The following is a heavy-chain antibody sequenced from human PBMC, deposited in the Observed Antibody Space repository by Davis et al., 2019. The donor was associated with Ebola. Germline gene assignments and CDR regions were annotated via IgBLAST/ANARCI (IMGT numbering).Heavy chain of an antibody. CDR1: GYSFTSYW. V-gene: IGHV5-51*01. J-gene: IGHJ6*03. Sequence: PGGSLRLSCQGSGYSFTSYWIGWVRQMPGKGLEWMGIIYPGDSDTRYSPSFQGQVTISADKSISTAYLQWSSLKASGTAMYYCARQSAVVPAAKHDYYYYYYMDVWGKGTTVTVSS. CDR2: IYPGDSDT. CDR3: ARQSAVVPAAKHDYYYYYYMDV. D-gene: IGHD2-2*01.